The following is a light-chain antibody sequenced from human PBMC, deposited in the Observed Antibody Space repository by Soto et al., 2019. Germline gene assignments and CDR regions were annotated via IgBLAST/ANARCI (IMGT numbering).Light chain of an antibody. CDR2: EVS. V-gene: IGLV2-14*01. CDR1: SSDVGGYNY. J-gene: IGLJ1*01. Sequence: QSALTQPASVSGSPGQSITISCTGTSSDVGGYNYVSWYQQHPGKAPKLMIYEVSNRPSGVSNRFSGSKSGNTASLTISGLPAEDYADYYCRSYTGSSPPHVFGTGTKVTVL. CDR3: RSYTGSSPPHV.